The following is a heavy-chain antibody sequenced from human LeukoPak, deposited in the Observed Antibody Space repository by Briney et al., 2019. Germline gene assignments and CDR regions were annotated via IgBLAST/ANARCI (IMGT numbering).Heavy chain of an antibody. CDR3: AKGDYYDSSGYYFDYYYGMDV. V-gene: IGHV3-9*01. D-gene: IGHD3-22*01. J-gene: IGHJ6*02. Sequence: GGSLRLSCAASGFTFSSYWMSWVRQAPGKGLEWVSGISWNSGSIGYADSVKGRFTISRDNAKNSLYLQMNSLRAEDTALYYCAKGDYYDSSGYYFDYYYGMDVWGQGTTVTVSS. CDR1: GFTFSSYW. CDR2: ISWNSGSI.